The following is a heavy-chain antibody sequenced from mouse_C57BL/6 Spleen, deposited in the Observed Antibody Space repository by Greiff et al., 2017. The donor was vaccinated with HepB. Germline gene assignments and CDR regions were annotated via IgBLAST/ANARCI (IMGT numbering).Heavy chain of an antibody. D-gene: IGHD2-3*01. CDR1: GYTFTDYN. CDR2: INPNNGGT. CDR3: ASQIYDGYYAWFAY. Sequence: EVQLQQSGPELVKPGASVKMSCKASGYTFTDYNMHWVKQSHGKSLEWIGYINPNNGGTSYNQKFKGKATLTVNKSSSTAYMELRSLTSEDSAVYYGASQIYDGYYAWFAYWGQGTLVTVSA. V-gene: IGHV1-22*01. J-gene: IGHJ3*01.